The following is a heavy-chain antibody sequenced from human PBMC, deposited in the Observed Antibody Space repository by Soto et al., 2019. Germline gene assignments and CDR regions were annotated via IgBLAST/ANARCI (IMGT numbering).Heavy chain of an antibody. CDR1: GFSLSNARMG. V-gene: IGHV2-26*01. CDR2: IFSNDEK. D-gene: IGHD4-17*01. J-gene: IGHJ4*02. CDR3: LRIHDYGGKNLDY. Sequence: SGPTLVNPTETLTLTCTVSGFSLSNARMGVSWIRQPPGKALEWLAHIFSNDEKSYSTSLKSRLTISKDNSKSQVVLTMTNMDTPDTATYYWLRIHDYGGKNLDYCGQVTLVTVSS.